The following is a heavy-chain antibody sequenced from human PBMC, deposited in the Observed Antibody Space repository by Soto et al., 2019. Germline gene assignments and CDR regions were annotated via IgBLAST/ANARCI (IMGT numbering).Heavy chain of an antibody. Sequence: SETLSLTCAVYGGSFSGYYWSWIRQPPGKGLEWIGEINHSGSTNYNPSLKSRVTISVDTSKNQFSLKLSSVTAADTAVYYCARAPYSSSPDPWGQGTLVTVSS. CDR3: ARAPYSSSPDP. D-gene: IGHD6-6*01. V-gene: IGHV4-34*01. CDR2: INHSGST. J-gene: IGHJ5*02. CDR1: GGSFSGYY.